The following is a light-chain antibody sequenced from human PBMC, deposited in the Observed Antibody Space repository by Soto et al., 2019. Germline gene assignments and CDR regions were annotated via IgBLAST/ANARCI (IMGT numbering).Light chain of an antibody. CDR3: QHYNKWPL. CDR1: QSVGSN. CDR2: DAS. Sequence: EIVLTQSPATLSVSPGERATLSCRVSQSVGSNLAWYQQKPGQAPRLLIYDASTRATGVPARFSGSGSGTEFTLTISSLQSGDFAVYYCQHYNKWPLFGPGTKVDIK. J-gene: IGKJ3*01. V-gene: IGKV3-15*01.